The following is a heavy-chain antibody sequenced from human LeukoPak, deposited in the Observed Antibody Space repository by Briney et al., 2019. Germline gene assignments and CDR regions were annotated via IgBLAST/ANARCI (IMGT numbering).Heavy chain of an antibody. CDR2: IYPGDSDT. Sequence: GESLKISCKGSGYSFTGYWIGWVRQMPGIGLEWMGIIYPGDSDTRYSPSFQGQVTISADKSISTAYLRWSSLKASDTAMYYCARRSFSSGPYYFDYWDQGTLVTVSS. V-gene: IGHV5-51*01. J-gene: IGHJ4*02. CDR3: ARRSFSSGPYYFDY. CDR1: GYSFTGYW. D-gene: IGHD6-19*01.